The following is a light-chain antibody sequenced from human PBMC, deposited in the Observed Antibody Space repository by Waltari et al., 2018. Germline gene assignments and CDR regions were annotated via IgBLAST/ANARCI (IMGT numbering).Light chain of an antibody. J-gene: IGLJ3*02. Sequence: QSALTQPASVSGSPGQSITISCTGTSSDVGGYNYVSWYQQHPGKAPKLMIYDVSDRPSGVSSRFSVSKSGNTASLTISGLQPEDEADYYCSSYTSSSTWVFGGGTKLTVL. CDR2: DVS. V-gene: IGLV2-14*03. CDR1: SSDVGGYNY. CDR3: SSYTSSSTWV.